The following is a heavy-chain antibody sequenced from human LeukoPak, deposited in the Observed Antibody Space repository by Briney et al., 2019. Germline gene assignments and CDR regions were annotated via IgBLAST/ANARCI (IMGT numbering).Heavy chain of an antibody. CDR3: AKNRDYYYMDV. CDR1: GFTFSSYG. V-gene: IGHV3-30*02. Sequence: PGGSLRLSCAASGFTFSSYGMHWVRQASGKGLEWVAFIRFDESNKSYADSVRGRFTISRDNSRNTLYLQMNSLRGEDTAVYSCAKNRDYYYMDVWGEGTTVTVSS. J-gene: IGHJ6*03. D-gene: IGHD1-14*01. CDR2: IRFDESNK.